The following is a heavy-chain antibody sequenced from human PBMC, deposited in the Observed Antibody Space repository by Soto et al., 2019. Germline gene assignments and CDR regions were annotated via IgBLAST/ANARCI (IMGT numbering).Heavy chain of an antibody. CDR3: ASPNPQRGSGFLFDY. CDR1: GFAFRNSW. V-gene: IGHV3-7*03. D-gene: IGHD2-21*01. J-gene: IGHJ4*02. Sequence: GGSLRLSCAASGFAFRNSWLSWVRQAPGKGLEWVANMKEDGTEIWYMDSVKGLFTISRDNAKNFLYLQMNNLRSEDTAVYYCASPNPQRGSGFLFDYWGQGTLVTVSS. CDR2: MKEDGTEI.